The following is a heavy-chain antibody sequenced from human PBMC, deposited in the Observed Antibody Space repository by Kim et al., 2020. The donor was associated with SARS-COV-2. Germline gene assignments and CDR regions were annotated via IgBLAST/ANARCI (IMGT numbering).Heavy chain of an antibody. V-gene: IGHV4-39*01. Sequence: NPSLKSRVPISVDTSKNQFSLKLGSVTAADTAVYYCASGDIVVVPAAIDYWGQGTLVTVSS. CDR3: ASGDIVVVPAAIDY. J-gene: IGHJ4*02. D-gene: IGHD2-2*01.